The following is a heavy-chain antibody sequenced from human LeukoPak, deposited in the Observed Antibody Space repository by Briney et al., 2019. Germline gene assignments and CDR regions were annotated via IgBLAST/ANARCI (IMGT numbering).Heavy chain of an antibody. D-gene: IGHD3-10*01. J-gene: IGHJ5*02. V-gene: IGHV4-34*01. CDR1: GGSFSGYY. CDR3: ARAGTRRITMVRGVKWFDP. CDR2: INHSGST. Sequence: SETLSLTCAVYGGSFSGYYWSWIRQPPGKGLEWIGEINHSGSTNYNPSLKSRVTISVDTSKNQFSLKLSSVTAADTAVYYCARAGTRRITMVRGVKWFDPWGQGTLVTVSS.